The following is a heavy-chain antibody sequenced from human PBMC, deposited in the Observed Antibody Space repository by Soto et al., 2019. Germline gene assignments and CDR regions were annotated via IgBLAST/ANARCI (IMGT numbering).Heavy chain of an antibody. CDR2: ISAHNGNT. D-gene: IGHD1-1*01. Sequence: QIHLVQSGAEVKKPGASVKVSCKGSGYGFTTYGITWVRQAPGQGLEWMEWISAHNGNTNYAQKLQGRVTVTRDTSTSTAYMELRSRRSDDTTVYYCERGRYGDYWGQGALVTVSS. CDR1: GYGFTTYG. CDR3: ERGRYGDY. J-gene: IGHJ4*02. V-gene: IGHV1-18*01.